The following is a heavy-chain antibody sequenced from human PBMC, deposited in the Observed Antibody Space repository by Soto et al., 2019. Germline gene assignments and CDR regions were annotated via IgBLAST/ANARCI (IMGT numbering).Heavy chain of an antibody. CDR2: ISYDGSNK. J-gene: IGHJ4*02. CDR1: GFTFSSYG. CDR3: AKDTTWY. Sequence: QVQLVESGGGVVQPGRSLRLSCAASGFTFSSYGMHWVRQAPGKGLEWVAVISYDGSNKYYADSVKGRFTISRDNSKNTLYLQMNSLRAEDTAVYYCAKDTTWYWRQGTLVTVSS. V-gene: IGHV3-30*18. D-gene: IGHD2-2*01.